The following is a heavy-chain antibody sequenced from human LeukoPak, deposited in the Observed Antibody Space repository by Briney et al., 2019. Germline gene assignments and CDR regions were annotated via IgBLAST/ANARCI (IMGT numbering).Heavy chain of an antibody. CDR1: GFTFSSYA. CDR2: ISYDGSNK. Sequence: PGGSLRLSCAASGFTFSSYAMHWVRQAPGKGLEWVAVISYDGSNKYYADSVKGRFTISRDNSKNTLYLQMNSLRAEDTAVYYCASGVMVYANIDYWGQGTLVTVSS. CDR3: ASGVMVYANIDY. J-gene: IGHJ4*02. D-gene: IGHD2-8*01. V-gene: IGHV3-30*04.